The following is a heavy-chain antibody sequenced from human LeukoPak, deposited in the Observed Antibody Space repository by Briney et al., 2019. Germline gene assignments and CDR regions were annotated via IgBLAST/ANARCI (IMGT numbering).Heavy chain of an antibody. Sequence: SETLSLTCNVSGVSISGNYYFWGWIRQPPGKGLEWIGSIAYNGNTFYNPSLRSRVTISVDRSKNQFSLKLSSVTAADTAVYYCAREPAATIAVDYWGQGTLVTVSS. CDR3: AREPAATIAVDY. J-gene: IGHJ4*02. CDR1: GVSISGNYYF. V-gene: IGHV4-39*07. D-gene: IGHD2-2*01. CDR2: IAYNGNT.